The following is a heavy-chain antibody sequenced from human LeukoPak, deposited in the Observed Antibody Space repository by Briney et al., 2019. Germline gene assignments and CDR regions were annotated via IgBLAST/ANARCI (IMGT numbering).Heavy chain of an antibody. Sequence: GGSLRLSCPAPGFTFSSYAWSGVRQAQGKGLEGVPPISGSGGSTYYADSVKGRFTISRDNSKNTLYLQMNSLRAEDTAVYYCAKGVVPAARQYYFDYWGQGTLVTVSS. CDR1: GFTFSSYA. D-gene: IGHD2-2*01. CDR3: AKGVVPAARQYYFDY. J-gene: IGHJ4*02. CDR2: ISGSGGST. V-gene: IGHV3-23*01.